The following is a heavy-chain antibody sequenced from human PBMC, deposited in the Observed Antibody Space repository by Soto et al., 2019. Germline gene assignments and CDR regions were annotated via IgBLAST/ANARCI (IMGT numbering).Heavy chain of an antibody. V-gene: IGHV3-23*01. Sequence: GGSLRLSCAASGFTFSSYAMSWVRQAPGKGLEWVSAISGSGGSTYYADSVKGRFTISRDNSKNTLYLQMNSLRAEDTAVYYCAKARRYYDSSGSDYWGQGTLVTVSS. CDR3: AKARRYYDSSGSDY. D-gene: IGHD3-22*01. J-gene: IGHJ4*02. CDR2: ISGSGGST. CDR1: GFTFSSYA.